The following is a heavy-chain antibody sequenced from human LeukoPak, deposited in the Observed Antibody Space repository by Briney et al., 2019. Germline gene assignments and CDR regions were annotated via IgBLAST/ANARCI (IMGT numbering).Heavy chain of an antibody. D-gene: IGHD3-10*01. V-gene: IGHV1-24*01. CDR1: GYTLTELS. CDR2: FDPEDGET. Sequence: ASVKVSCKVSGYTLTELSMHWVRQAPGKGLEWMGGFDPEDGETIYAQKFQGRVTMTEDTSTDTAYMELSSLRSEDTAVYYCAKDASSYGSGSARWDYWGQGTLVTVSS. CDR3: AKDASSYGSGSARWDY. J-gene: IGHJ4*02.